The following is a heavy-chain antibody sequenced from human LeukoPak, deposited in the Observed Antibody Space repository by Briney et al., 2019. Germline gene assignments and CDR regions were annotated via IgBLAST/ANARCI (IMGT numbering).Heavy chain of an antibody. CDR3: ARDYADY. CDR2: ISYDGINK. V-gene: IGHV3-30-3*01. Sequence: GGSLRLSCAASGFNFGAYVMHWVRQAPGKGLEWVAVISYDGINKYYADSVKGRFTISRDNSKNTLYLQTKSLRTEDTAVYYCARDYADYWGQGTLVTVSS. D-gene: IGHD4-17*01. J-gene: IGHJ4*02. CDR1: GFNFGAYV.